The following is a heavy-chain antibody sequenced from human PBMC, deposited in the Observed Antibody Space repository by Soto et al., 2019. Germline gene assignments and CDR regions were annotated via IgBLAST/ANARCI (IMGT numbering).Heavy chain of an antibody. CDR2: IDPSDSYT. Sequence: PGESLKIACQGAGYSFTIYCISWVLQMPGKGLEWMGRIDPSDSYTNYSPSFQGHVTISADKSISTAYLQWSSLKASDTAMYYCVTDENTDYWGQGTLVTVSS. CDR3: VTDENTDY. V-gene: IGHV5-10-1*01. CDR1: GYSFTIYC. J-gene: IGHJ4*02. D-gene: IGHD2-2*02.